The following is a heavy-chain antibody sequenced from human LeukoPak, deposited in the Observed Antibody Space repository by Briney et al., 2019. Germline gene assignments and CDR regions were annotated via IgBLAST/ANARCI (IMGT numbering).Heavy chain of an antibody. CDR2: LSGSGGST. V-gene: IGHV3-23*01. Sequence: GGSLRLSYAASGFTFRSYGMSWVRQAPGKGLEWVSSLSGSGGSTYYADSVKGRFTISRDNSKNTLYLQMNSLRAEDTAVYYCSKAGELGMATITFTDYWGQGTLVTVSS. CDR3: SKAGELGMATITFTDY. J-gene: IGHJ4*02. CDR1: GFTFRSYG. D-gene: IGHD5-24*01.